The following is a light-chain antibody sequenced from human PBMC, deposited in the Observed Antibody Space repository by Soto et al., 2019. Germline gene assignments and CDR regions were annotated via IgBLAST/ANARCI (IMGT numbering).Light chain of an antibody. V-gene: IGLV2-11*01. J-gene: IGLJ1*01. Sequence: ALTQPRSVSGSPGQSVTISCTGTSSNVGGYKYVSWYQQHPGKVPKLLIYDVSKRPSGVPDRFSGSKSGNTASLTISGLQVEDEADYYCCSYEGIYTSYVFGTGTKVTVL. CDR1: SSNVGGYKY. CDR2: DVS. CDR3: CSYEGIYTSYV.